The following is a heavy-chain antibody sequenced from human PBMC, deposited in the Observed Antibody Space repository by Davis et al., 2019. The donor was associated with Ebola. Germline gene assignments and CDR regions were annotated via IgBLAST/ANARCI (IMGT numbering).Heavy chain of an antibody. V-gene: IGHV4-4*07. CDR3: ARASGYYDSSGYHWYFDL. Sequence: PSETLSLTCTVSGGSISSYYWSWIRQPAGKGLEWIGRIYTSGSTNYNPSLKSRVTTSVDTSKNQFSLKLSSVTAADTAVYYCARASGYYDSSGYHWYFDLWGRGTLVTVSS. CDR2: IYTSGST. D-gene: IGHD3-22*01. J-gene: IGHJ2*01. CDR1: GGSISSYY.